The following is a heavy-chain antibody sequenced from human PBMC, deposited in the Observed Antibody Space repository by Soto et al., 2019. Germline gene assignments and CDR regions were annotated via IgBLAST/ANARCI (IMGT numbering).Heavy chain of an antibody. Sequence: SVKVSCKASGGTFSSYAISWVRQAPGQGLEWMGGIIPIFGTANYAQKFQGRVTITADGSTSTAYMELSSLRSEDTAVYYCASRTWRYGSSGYYPDYWGQGTLVTVS. CDR3: ASRTWRYGSSGYYPDY. D-gene: IGHD3-22*01. J-gene: IGHJ4*02. V-gene: IGHV1-69*13. CDR1: GGTFSSYA. CDR2: IIPIFGTA.